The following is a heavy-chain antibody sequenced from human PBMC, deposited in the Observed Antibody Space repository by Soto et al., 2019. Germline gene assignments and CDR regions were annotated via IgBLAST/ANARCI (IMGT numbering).Heavy chain of an antibody. CDR3: ARDNWNSY. D-gene: IGHD1-7*01. Sequence: GGSLRLSCAASGFTFSSYSMNWVRQAPGKGLEWVSSISSSSSYIYYADSVKGRFTISRDNAKNTLYLQMSSLRVEDTAVYYCARDNWNSYWGQGTLVTVSS. CDR1: GFTFSSYS. CDR2: ISSSSSYI. J-gene: IGHJ4*01. V-gene: IGHV3-21*06.